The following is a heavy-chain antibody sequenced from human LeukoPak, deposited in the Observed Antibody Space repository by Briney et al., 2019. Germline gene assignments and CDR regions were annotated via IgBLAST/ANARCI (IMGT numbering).Heavy chain of an antibody. D-gene: IGHD3-10*01. CDR3: ARRTYYYGSGSSNFGIY. Sequence: SETLSLTCTVSGVSISSSSYYWGWIRQPPGKGLEWIGTIYYSGSTYYNPSLKSRVTISVDTSKNQFSLKLSSVTAADTAVYYCARRTYYYGSGSSNFGIYWGQGTLVTVSS. J-gene: IGHJ4*02. V-gene: IGHV4-39*01. CDR1: GVSISSSSYY. CDR2: IYYSGST.